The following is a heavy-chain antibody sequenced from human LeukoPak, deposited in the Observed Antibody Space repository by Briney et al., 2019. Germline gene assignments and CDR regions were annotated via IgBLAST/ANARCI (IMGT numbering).Heavy chain of an antibody. CDR2: IYYSGST. CDR3: ARPLVRRDYDSSGCNFDY. D-gene: IGHD3-22*01. V-gene: IGHV4-59*01. J-gene: IGHJ4*02. CDR1: GGSISSYY. Sequence: SETLSLTCTVSGGSISSYYWSWIRQPPGKGLEWIGYIYYSGSTNYNPSLKSRVTISVDTSKNQFSLKLSSVTAADTAVYYCARPLVRRDYDSSGCNFDYWGQGTLVTVSS.